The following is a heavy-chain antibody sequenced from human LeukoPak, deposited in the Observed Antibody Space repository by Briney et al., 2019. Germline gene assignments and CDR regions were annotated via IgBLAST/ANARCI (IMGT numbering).Heavy chain of an antibody. J-gene: IGHJ6*03. D-gene: IGHD3-10*01. V-gene: IGHV1-8*01. CDR2: MNPNSGNT. CDR3: ARGGGSETYYHYYYMDV. CDR1: GYTFTTYD. Sequence: ASVKVSCKASGYTFTTYDINWVRQATGQGLEWMGWMNPNSGNTGYAQKFQGRVTMTRNTSISTAYMELSSLRSEDTAVYYCARGGGSETYYHYYYMDVWGKGTTVTISS.